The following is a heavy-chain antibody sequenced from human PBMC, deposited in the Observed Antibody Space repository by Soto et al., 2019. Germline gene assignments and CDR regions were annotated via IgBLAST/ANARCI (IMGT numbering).Heavy chain of an antibody. CDR2: INPSGGST. Sequence: ASVKVSCKVSGYTLTELSMHWVRQAPGQGLEWMGIINPSGGSTSYAQKFQGRVTMTRDTSTSTVYMELSSLRSEDTAVYYCARGRLNYYDSSGYPKDDAFDIWGQGTMVTVSS. V-gene: IGHV1-46*01. CDR1: GYTLTELS. CDR3: ARGRLNYYDSSGYPKDDAFDI. D-gene: IGHD3-22*01. J-gene: IGHJ3*02.